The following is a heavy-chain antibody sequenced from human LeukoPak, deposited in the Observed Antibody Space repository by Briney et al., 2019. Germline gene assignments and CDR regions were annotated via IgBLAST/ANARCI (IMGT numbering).Heavy chain of an antibody. CDR2: ISYDGSNK. D-gene: IGHD2-15*01. V-gene: IGHV3-30*04. Sequence: GRSLRLSCAASGFTFSSYAMHWVRQAPGKGLEWVAVISYDGSNKYYADSVKGRFTISRDNSKNTLYLQMNSLRAEDTAVYYCASPPGWGYRSGGSCYGVSEWFDPWGQGTLVTVSS. CDR3: ASPPGWGYRSGGSCYGVSEWFDP. CDR1: GFTFSSYA. J-gene: IGHJ5*02.